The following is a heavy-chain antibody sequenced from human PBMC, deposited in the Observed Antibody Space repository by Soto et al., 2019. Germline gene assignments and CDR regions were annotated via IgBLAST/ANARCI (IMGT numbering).Heavy chain of an antibody. Sequence: DVQVLESGGDLVQPGGSLRLSCAASGFTFNSYAMSWVRQAPGKGLEWVSSVSAGGDMTYYSDSVKGRFTISRDNSNNALFLQMTRLRIEDTALYYCARGDRGGSGSPASYYYSGLDVWGQGTTVTVS. CDR2: VSAGGDMT. V-gene: IGHV3-23*01. D-gene: IGHD3-10*01. CDR1: GFTFNSYA. CDR3: ARGDRGGSGSPASYYYSGLDV. J-gene: IGHJ6*02.